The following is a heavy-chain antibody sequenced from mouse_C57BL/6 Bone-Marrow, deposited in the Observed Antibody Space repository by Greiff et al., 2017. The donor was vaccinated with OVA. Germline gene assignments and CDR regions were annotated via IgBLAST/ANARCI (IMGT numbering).Heavy chain of an antibody. CDR1: GFSLTSYA. D-gene: IGHD1-1*01. CDR2: IWTGGGT. Sequence: QVQLKESGPGLVAPSQSLSITCTVSGFSLTSYAISWVRQPPGKGLEWLGVIWTGGGTNYNSALKYRLSISKDNSKSKVFLKMNNLQTDDAARYYYARNSTTVVEGYYAVDYWGQGTSVTVSS. V-gene: IGHV2-9-1*01. J-gene: IGHJ4*01. CDR3: ARNSTTVVEGYYAVDY.